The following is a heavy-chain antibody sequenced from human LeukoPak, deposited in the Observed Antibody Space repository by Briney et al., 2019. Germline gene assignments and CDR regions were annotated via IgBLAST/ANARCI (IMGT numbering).Heavy chain of an antibody. D-gene: IGHD2-15*01. V-gene: IGHV4-39*01. CDR1: GGSISSSRYY. CDR3: ARLRGLGPSDAFDI. Sequence: SETLSLTCTVSGGSISSSRYYWGWIRQPPGKGLEWIGSIYYSGSTYYNPSLKSRVTISVDTSKNQFSLKLSSVTAADTAVYYCARLRGLGPSDAFDIWGQGSMVTVSS. J-gene: IGHJ3*02. CDR2: IYYSGST.